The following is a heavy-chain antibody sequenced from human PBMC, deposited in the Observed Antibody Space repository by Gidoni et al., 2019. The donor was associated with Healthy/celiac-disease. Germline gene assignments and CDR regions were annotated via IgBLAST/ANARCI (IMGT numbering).Heavy chain of an antibody. CDR1: GFTFSSYE. CDR2: ISSSGSTI. J-gene: IGHJ6*02. D-gene: IGHD3-9*01. CDR3: ASWARYDILTGYPDPYYYYGMDV. V-gene: IGHV3-48*03. Sequence: EVQLVESGGGLVQPGGSLRLSCAASGFTFSSYEMNWVRQTPGKGLEWVSYISSSGSTIYYADSVKGRFTISRDNAKNSLYLQMNSLRAEDTAVYYCASWARYDILTGYPDPYYYYGMDVWGQGTTVTVSS.